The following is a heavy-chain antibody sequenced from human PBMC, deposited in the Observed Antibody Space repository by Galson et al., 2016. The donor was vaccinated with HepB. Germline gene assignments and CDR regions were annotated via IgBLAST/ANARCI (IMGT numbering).Heavy chain of an antibody. CDR3: ARDIVLMVFSADYYYYGMDV. CDR2: ISGYNGNT. CDR1: GYTFTSYG. D-gene: IGHD2-8*01. J-gene: IGHJ6*02. V-gene: IGHV1-18*01. Sequence: SVKVSCKAFGYTFTSYGISWVRLAPGQGLEWMGWISGYNGNTNYARKFQGRVTLTTNTSTSTAYMELRSLRSDDTAVYYCARDIVLMVFSADYYYYGMDVWGQGTTVTVSS.